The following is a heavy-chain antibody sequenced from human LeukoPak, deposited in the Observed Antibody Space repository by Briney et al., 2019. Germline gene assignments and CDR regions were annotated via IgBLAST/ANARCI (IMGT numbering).Heavy chain of an antibody. D-gene: IGHD6-25*01. J-gene: IGHJ4*02. CDR1: GFTFRSFA. CDR2: TSGDEDST. V-gene: IGHV3-23*01. CDR3: TKDVMTGFSSGWYFGS. Sequence: GGSLRLSCADSGFTFRSFAMSWVRQAPGKGLEWVAVTSGDEDSTHYAESVRGRFIISTDNTKNSLNLQMNSLRAEDTAVYYCTKDVMTGFSSGWYFGSWGQGTQVTVSS.